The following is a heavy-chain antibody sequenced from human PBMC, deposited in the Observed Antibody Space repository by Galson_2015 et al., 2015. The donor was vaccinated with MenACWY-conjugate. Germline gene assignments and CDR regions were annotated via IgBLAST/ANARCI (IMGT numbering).Heavy chain of an antibody. CDR2: IRRGGIT. CDR3: ATWRGYIYGFGRDF. Sequence: YWNWIRQAPGKGLEWIGEIRRGGITNYNPSLKGRVTISGDTSTNQISLHLTSVTAADTAVYYCATWRGYIYGFGRDFWGQGTRVTVSS. CDR1: Y. V-gene: IGHV4-34*01. D-gene: IGHD3-3*01. J-gene: IGHJ4*02.